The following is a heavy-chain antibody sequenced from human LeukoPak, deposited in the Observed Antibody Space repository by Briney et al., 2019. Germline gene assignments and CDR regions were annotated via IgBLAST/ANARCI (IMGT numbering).Heavy chain of an antibody. V-gene: IGHV4-61*02. D-gene: IGHD2-2*01. Sequence: SETLSLTCTVSGGSISSGSYYWSWIRQPAGKGLEWIGRIYTSGSTNYNPSLKSRVTISVDTSKNQFSLKLSSVTAADTAVYYCSGVPAAPTYYYYMDVWGKGTTVTASS. CDR2: IYTSGST. J-gene: IGHJ6*03. CDR1: GGSISSGSYY. CDR3: SGVPAAPTYYYYMDV.